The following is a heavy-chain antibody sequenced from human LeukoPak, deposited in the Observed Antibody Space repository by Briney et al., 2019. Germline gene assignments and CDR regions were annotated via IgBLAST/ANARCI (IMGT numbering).Heavy chain of an antibody. J-gene: IGHJ4*02. D-gene: IGHD3-10*01. CDR1: GGTFSSYA. CDR3: ARELCPYYYGSGSYVGYFDY. Sequence: SVKVSCKASGGTFSSYAISWVRQAPGQGLEWMGRIIPILGIANYAQKFQGRVTITADKSTSTAYMELSSLRSEDTAVYYCARELCPYYYGSGSYVGYFDYWGQGTLVTVSS. V-gene: IGHV1-69*04. CDR2: IIPILGIA.